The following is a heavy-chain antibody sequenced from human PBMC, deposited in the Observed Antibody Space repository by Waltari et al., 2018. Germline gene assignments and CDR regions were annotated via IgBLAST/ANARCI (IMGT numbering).Heavy chain of an antibody. CDR3: ARSYYDFWSGQNWFDP. D-gene: IGHD3-3*01. V-gene: IGHV5-51*03. J-gene: IGHJ5*02. CDR2: IYPGDSDT. Sequence: EVQLVQSGAEVKKPGESLKISCKGSGYSFTSYWIGWVRPMPGKGLEWMGIIYPGDSDTRYSPSFQGQVTISADKSISTAYLQWSSLKASDTAMYYCARSYYDFWSGQNWFDPWGQGTLVTVSS. CDR1: GYSFTSYW.